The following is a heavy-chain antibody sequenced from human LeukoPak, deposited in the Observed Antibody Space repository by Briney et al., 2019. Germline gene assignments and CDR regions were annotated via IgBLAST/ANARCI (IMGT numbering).Heavy chain of an antibody. Sequence: ASVKVSCKASGYTFTSYGISWVRQAPGQGLEWMGWISAYNGNTDYAQKFQGRVTITTDESTSTAYMELSSLRSEDTAVYYCARAPGGGGNGDYYYYYYMDVWGKGTTVTVSS. CDR3: ARAPGGGGNGDYYYYYYMDV. J-gene: IGHJ6*03. V-gene: IGHV1-18*01. CDR2: ISAYNGNT. D-gene: IGHD4-23*01. CDR1: GYTFTSYG.